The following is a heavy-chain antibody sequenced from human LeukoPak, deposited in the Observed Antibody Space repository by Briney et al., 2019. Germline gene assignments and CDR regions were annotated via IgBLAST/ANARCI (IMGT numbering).Heavy chain of an antibody. CDR2: IYNSSRI. Sequence: PGGSLRLSCTVSGFTVNSNSMSWVRQAPGKGLEWVSFIYNSSRIHYSDSVKGRFTISRDNSKNTLYLQMNSLRAEDTAVYYCARRAGAYSHPYDYCGQGTLVTVSS. CDR1: GFTVNSNS. V-gene: IGHV3-53*01. J-gene: IGHJ4*02. CDR3: ARRAGAYSHPYDY. D-gene: IGHD4/OR15-4a*01.